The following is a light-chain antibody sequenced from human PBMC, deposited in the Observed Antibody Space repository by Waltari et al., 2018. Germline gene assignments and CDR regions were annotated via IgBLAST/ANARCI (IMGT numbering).Light chain of an antibody. CDR2: SAS. CDR3: QQSHNWPPLT. CDR1: QSVSVN. V-gene: IGKV3-15*01. Sequence: EVVLTQSPATLSLSPGERATLSCRASQSVSVNLAWYQQRPGQAPRLLIYSASTRATGIPARFSGSGSGKEFTLTISSLESEDFAVYYCQQSHNWPPLTFGGGTKVEIK. J-gene: IGKJ4*01.